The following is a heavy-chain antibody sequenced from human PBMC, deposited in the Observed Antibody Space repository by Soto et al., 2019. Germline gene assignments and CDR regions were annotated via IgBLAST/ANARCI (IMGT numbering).Heavy chain of an antibody. CDR3: AKGGYDWGYYFDY. V-gene: IGHV3-30*18. Sequence: PGGSLRLSCAASGFTFSSYGMHWVRQAPGKGLEWVAVISYDGSNKYYADSVKGRFTISRDNSKNTLYLQMNSLRAEDTAVYYCAKGGYDWGYYFDYWGQGTLVTVSS. CDR1: GFTFSSYG. D-gene: IGHD5-12*01. CDR2: ISYDGSNK. J-gene: IGHJ4*02.